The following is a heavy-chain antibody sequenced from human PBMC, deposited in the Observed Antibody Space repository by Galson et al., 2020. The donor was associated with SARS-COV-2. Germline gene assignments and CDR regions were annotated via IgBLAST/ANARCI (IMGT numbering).Heavy chain of an antibody. D-gene: IGHD3-3*01. J-gene: IGHJ4*02. CDR3: RLDLYYDFWSGHKHEFDY. V-gene: IGHV3-30*04. CDR2: ISYDGSDK. CDR1: GFTFSSYA. Sequence: QLGESLKISCAASGFTFSSYAMHWVRQAPGKGLEWVAVISYDGSDKYYADSVKGRFTISRDNSKNTLYLQMNSLRAEDTAVYWCRLDLYYDFWSGHKHEFDYWGQGTLVTVSS.